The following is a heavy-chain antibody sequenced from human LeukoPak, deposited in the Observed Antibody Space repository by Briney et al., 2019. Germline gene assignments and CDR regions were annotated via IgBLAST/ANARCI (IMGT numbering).Heavy chain of an antibody. J-gene: IGHJ4*02. CDR3: ARETPDYCDYDY. CDR1: GFTFSDHY. V-gene: IGHV3-72*01. D-gene: IGHD4-17*01. CDR2: TRNKANSYTT. Sequence: GGSLRLSCAASGFTFSDHYMDWVRQAPGKGLEWVCRTRNKANSYTTEYAASVKGRFTISRDDSKNSLYLQMNSLKTEDTAVYYCARETPDYCDYDYWGQGTLVTVSS.